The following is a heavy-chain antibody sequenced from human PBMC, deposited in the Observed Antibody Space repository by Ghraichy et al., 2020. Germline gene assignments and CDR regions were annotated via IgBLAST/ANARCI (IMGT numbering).Heavy chain of an antibody. CDR2: INSDGSST. D-gene: IGHD3-3*01. Sequence: LSLTCAASGFTFSSYWMHWVRQAPGKGLVWVSRINSDGSSTSYADSVKGRFTISRDNAKNTLYLQMNSLRAEDTAVYYCARDRWVYVKYYDFWSGYYREYGMDVWGQGTTVTVSS. J-gene: IGHJ6*02. CDR3: ARDRWVYVKYYDFWSGYYREYGMDV. V-gene: IGHV3-74*01. CDR1: GFTFSSYW.